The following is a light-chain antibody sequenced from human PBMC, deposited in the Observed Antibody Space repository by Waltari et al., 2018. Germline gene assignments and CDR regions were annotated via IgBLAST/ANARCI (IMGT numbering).Light chain of an antibody. J-gene: IGLJ2*01. V-gene: IGLV2-14*03. CDR1: RSDIGSSNY. CDR2: DVS. CDR3: SSYTSSSTRV. Sequence: QSALAQPASVSGSPGQAITISCTGTRSDIGSSNYVSWYQQHPGKAPKLMIFDVSNRPSGVSDRFSGSKSGITASLTISGLQTEDEADYYCSSYTSSSTRVFGGGTKLTVV.